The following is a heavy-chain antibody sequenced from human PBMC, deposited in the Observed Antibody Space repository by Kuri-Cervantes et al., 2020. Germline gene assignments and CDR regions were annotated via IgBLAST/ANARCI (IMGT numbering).Heavy chain of an antibody. D-gene: IGHD3-22*01. CDR3: ARDDPTPYYYDSSGYFVH. CDR1: GFTVSSNY. Sequence: GGPLRLSCAASGFTVSSNYMSWVRQAPGKGLEWVSVIYSGGSTYYADSVKGRFTISRDNSKNTLYLQMNSLRAEDTAVYYCARDDPTPYYYDSSGYFVHWGQGTLVTVSS. V-gene: IGHV3-53*05. J-gene: IGHJ4*02. CDR2: IYSGGST.